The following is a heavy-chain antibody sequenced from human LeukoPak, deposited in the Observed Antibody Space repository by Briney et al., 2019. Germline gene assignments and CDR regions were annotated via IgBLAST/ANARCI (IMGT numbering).Heavy chain of an antibody. D-gene: IGHD3-22*01. V-gene: IGHV3-11*01. Sequence: GGSLRHSRAASGFTFSDYYMSWIRQAPGKGLEWVSYISSSGSTIYYADSVKGRFTISRDNAKNSLYLQMNSLRAEDTAVYYCARAQPTYYYDSSGYLSSHYYYMDVWGKGTTVTVSS. CDR1: GFTFSDYY. J-gene: IGHJ6*03. CDR3: ARAQPTYYYDSSGYLSSHYYYMDV. CDR2: ISSSGSTI.